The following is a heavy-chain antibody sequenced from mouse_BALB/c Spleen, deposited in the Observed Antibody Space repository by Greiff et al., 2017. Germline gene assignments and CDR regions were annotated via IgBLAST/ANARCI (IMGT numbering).Heavy chain of an antibody. CDR3: AKKNWDDYAMDY. J-gene: IGHJ4*01. CDR1: GFSLTSYG. V-gene: IGHV2-9*02. Sequence: VQLQQSGPGLVAPSQSLSITCTVSGFSLTSYGVHWVRQPPGKGLEWLGVIWAGGSTNYNSALMSRLSISKDNSKSQVFLKMNSLQTDDTAMYYCAKKNWDDYAMDYWGQGTSVTVSS. D-gene: IGHD4-1*01. CDR2: IWAGGST.